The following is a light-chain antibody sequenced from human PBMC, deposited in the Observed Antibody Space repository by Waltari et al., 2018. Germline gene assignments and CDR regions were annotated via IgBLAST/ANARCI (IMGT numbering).Light chain of an antibody. V-gene: IGKV1-9*01. CDR1: QGISNY. CDR2: SAS. J-gene: IGKJ2*03. Sequence: DIQLTQSPSFLSASVRDRVTITCRASQGISNYLAWYQQKPGKAPKLLIYSASTLQSGVPSRFSGSGSGTEFSLTISRVEAEDVGVYYCMQATHWPYSFGQGTKLEIK. CDR3: MQATHWPYS.